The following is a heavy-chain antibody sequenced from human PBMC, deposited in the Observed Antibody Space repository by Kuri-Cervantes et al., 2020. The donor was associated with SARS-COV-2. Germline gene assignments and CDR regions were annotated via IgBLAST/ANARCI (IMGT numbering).Heavy chain of an antibody. CDR3: ARHRKIYDYWGGRGYFYYYMDV. D-gene: IGHD3-3*01. CDR2: IYRSGST. V-gene: IGHV4-38-2*02. CDR1: GYSISSGYY. Sequence: SETLSLTCTVSGYSISSGYYWGWIRQPPGKGLEWIGSIYRSGSTYYNPSLKSRVTIYVDTSKDQFSLKLNSVTAADTAIYYCARHRKIYDYWGGRGYFYYYMDVCGSGTTVTVSS. J-gene: IGHJ6*03.